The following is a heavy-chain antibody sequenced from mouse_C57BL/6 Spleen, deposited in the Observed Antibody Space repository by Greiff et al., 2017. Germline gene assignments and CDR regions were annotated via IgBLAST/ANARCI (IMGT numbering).Heavy chain of an antibody. CDR2: ISSGSSTI. Sequence: EVMLVESGGGLVKPGGSLKLSCAASGFTFSDYGMHWVRQAPEKGLEWVAYISSGSSTIYYADTVKGRFTISRDNAKNTLFLQMTSLRSEDTAMYYCARNYDGYYWFAYWGQGTLVTVSA. CDR3: ARNYDGYYWFAY. J-gene: IGHJ3*01. CDR1: GFTFSDYG. V-gene: IGHV5-17*01. D-gene: IGHD2-3*01.